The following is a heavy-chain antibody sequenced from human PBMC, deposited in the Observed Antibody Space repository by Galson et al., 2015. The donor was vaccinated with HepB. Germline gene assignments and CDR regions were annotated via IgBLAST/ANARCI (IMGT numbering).Heavy chain of an antibody. V-gene: IGHV3-64*01. J-gene: IGHJ4*02. CDR1: GFSFSSYT. D-gene: IGHD5-18*01. Sequence: SLRLSCAASGFSFSSYTMHWVRQAPGKGLEYVSGISSNGDSTHYANSVKGRFTISRDNSNNTLYLQMGSLRAEDMAVYYCASLDTAMAPGFDYWGQGTLVTVSS. CDR3: ASLDTAMAPGFDY. CDR2: ISSNGDST.